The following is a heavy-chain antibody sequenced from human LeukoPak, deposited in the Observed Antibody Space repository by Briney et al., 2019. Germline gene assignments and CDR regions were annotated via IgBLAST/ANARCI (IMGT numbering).Heavy chain of an antibody. CDR1: GYTFTSYG. D-gene: IGHD6-13*01. CDR2: ISAYNGNT. J-gene: IGHJ4*02. Sequence: GASVKVSCKASGYTFTSYGMSWVRQAPGQGLEWMGWISAYNGNTNYAQKLQGRVTMTTDTSTSTAYMELRSLRSDDTAVYYCARGLYSSSWSHQYYFDYWGQGTLVTVSS. CDR3: ARGLYSSSWSHQYYFDY. V-gene: IGHV1-18*04.